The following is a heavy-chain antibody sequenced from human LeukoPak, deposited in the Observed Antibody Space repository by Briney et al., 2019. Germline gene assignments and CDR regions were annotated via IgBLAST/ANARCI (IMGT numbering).Heavy chain of an antibody. Sequence: SETLSLTCTVAGGSFSSSSYYWGWIRQPPGKGLEWIGSIYYSGSTYYNPSLKSRVTISVDTSKNQLSLKLNSVTAADTAVYYCARHKASGSYYPYYFDYWGQGTLVTVSS. CDR2: IYYSGST. D-gene: IGHD1-26*01. CDR1: GGSFSSSSYY. CDR3: ARHKASGSYYPYYFDY. V-gene: IGHV4-39*01. J-gene: IGHJ4*02.